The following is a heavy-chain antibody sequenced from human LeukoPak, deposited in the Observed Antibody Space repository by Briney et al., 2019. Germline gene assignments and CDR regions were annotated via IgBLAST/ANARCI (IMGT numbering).Heavy chain of an antibody. CDR1: GLTFSSYS. Sequence: GGSLRLSCAASGLTFSSYSMNWVRQAPGKGLEWVSSISSSSSYIYYADSVKGRFTISRDDAKNSLYLQMNSLRAEDTAVYYCARGGYSGYDGRWGQGTLVTVSS. CDR3: ARGGYSGYDGR. V-gene: IGHV3-21*01. J-gene: IGHJ4*02. CDR2: ISSSSSYI. D-gene: IGHD5-12*01.